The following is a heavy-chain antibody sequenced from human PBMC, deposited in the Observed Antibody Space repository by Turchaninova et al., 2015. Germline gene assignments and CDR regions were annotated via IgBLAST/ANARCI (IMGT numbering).Heavy chain of an antibody. Sequence: VKKPGESLKISCEGAGYTFSTYWIGWVRQMPGKGLEWMGIIYPGDSETRYSPSFEGQVTISVGKSIITAHLHWSSLQDPDPSSLYGSVWLGVGGGDTGFGPWGQGTPVTVSS. CDR2: IYPGDSET. D-gene: IGHD3-10*01. V-gene: IGHV5-51*01. J-gene: IGHJ5*02. CDR3: SVWLGVGGGDTGFGP. CDR1: GYTFSTYW.